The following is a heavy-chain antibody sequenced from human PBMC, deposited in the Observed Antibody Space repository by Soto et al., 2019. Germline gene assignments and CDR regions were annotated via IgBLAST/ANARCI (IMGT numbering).Heavy chain of an antibody. Sequence: QVQLVQSGAEVREPGASVKVSCKASGYTFTNYGVSWVRQAPGQGLEWMGWIGGYKGNTNYAQKLQGRVNLTTDTSTSTAYMELRSLRADDTAVYYCAPNTLETGMPSGYWGQGTLVTVSS. CDR1: GYTFTNYG. V-gene: IGHV1-18*01. CDR3: APNTLETGMPSGY. CDR2: IGGYKGNT. D-gene: IGHD2-2*01. J-gene: IGHJ4*02.